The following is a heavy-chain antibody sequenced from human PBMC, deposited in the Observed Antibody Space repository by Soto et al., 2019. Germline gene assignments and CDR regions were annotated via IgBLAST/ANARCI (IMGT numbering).Heavy chain of an antibody. D-gene: IGHD3-3*01. CDR1: GFSLSTSGVG. J-gene: IGHJ4*02. V-gene: IGHV2-5*01. CDR2: IYWNDDK. CDR3: AHGNRGLRFFAWLLLLFAS. Sequence: QITLKESGPTLVKPTQTLTLTCTFSGFSLSTSGVGVGWIRQPPGKALEWLALIYWNDDKRYSPSLKSRLTITKATPKNQGALTMTNMDHVDTAIYYFAHGNRGLRFFAWLLLLFASWGQGTLVTVSS.